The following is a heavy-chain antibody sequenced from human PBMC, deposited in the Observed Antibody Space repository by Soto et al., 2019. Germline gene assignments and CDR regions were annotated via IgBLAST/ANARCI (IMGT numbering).Heavy chain of an antibody. J-gene: IGHJ4*02. D-gene: IGHD5-12*01. V-gene: IGHV5-10-1*01. CDR3: ARLPYPLLPARYSGYDFVDY. CDR2: IDPSDSYT. Sequence: PGESLKISCKGSGYSFTSYWISWVRQMPGKGLEWMGRIDPSDSYTNYSPSFQGHVTISADKSISTAYLQWSSLKASDTAMYYCARLPYPLLPARYSGYDFVDYWGQGTLVTVSS. CDR1: GYSFTSYW.